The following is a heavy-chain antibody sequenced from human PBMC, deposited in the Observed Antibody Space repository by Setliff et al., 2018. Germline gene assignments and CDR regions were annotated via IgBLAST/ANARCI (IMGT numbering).Heavy chain of an antibody. D-gene: IGHD3-9*01. V-gene: IGHV4-59*08. J-gene: IGHJ6*04. CDR3: ARHALSFDSAWDV. CDR2: IFPTAGA. Sequence: SETLSLTCTVSGGSISNYYWSWVRQPPGNGLEWIAYIFPTAGAIYNPSLKSRVTVSMDTSKNQYSLNLNSATAADTAVYYCARHALSFDSAWDVWGKGTTVTVSS. CDR1: GGSISNYY.